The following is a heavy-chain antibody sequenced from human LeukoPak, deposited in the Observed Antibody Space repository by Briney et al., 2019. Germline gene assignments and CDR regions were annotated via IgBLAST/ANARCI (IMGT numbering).Heavy chain of an antibody. Sequence: GGSLRLSCAASGFTFSSYEMNWVRQAPGRGLEWVSYIGNTGRTIYHTDSVKGRFTISRDNAKNSLYLQMNSLRAEDTAIYYCVRGDRYFFDFWGQGTLVTVSS. CDR2: IGNTGRTI. CDR1: GFTFSSYE. J-gene: IGHJ4*02. V-gene: IGHV3-48*03. CDR3: VRGDRYFFDF.